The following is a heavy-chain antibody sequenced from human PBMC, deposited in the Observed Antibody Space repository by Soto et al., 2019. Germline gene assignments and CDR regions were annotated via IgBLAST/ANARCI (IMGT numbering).Heavy chain of an antibody. Sequence: EVQLVESGRGLVQPGGSLRLSCGASGYIFSTYSMNWVRQAPGKGLEWVSYISSSSSTIYYADSVKGRFTISRDNAKNSLYLQMNSLRDEDTAVYYCTRDMREVLTMGYFYYGLDVWGQGTAVTVSS. V-gene: IGHV3-48*02. J-gene: IGHJ6*02. CDR3: TRDMREVLTMGYFYYGLDV. D-gene: IGHD1-26*01. CDR2: ISSSSSTI. CDR1: GYIFSTYS.